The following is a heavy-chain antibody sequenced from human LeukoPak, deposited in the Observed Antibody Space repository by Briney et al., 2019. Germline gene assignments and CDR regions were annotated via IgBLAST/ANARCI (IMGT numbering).Heavy chain of an antibody. Sequence: SETLSLTCTGSGGSISSYYWSWIRQPPGKGLEWIGYIYYSGSTNYNPSLKSRVTISVDTSKNQFSLKLSSVTAADMEVYYCASLMVDTASFDYWGQGNLVSVSS. D-gene: IGHD5-18*01. CDR1: GGSISSYY. CDR3: ASLMVDTASFDY. CDR2: IYYSGST. J-gene: IGHJ4*02. V-gene: IGHV4-59*08.